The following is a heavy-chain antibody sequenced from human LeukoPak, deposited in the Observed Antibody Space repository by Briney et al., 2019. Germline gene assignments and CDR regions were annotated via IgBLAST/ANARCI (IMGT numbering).Heavy chain of an antibody. Sequence: ASVKVSCKASGYTFTGYYMHWVRQAPGQGLEWMGWINPNSGGTNYAQKFQGRVTMTRDTSISTAYMELSRLRSDDTAVYYCARVKKMVRGVIKSSASSYYFDYWGQGTLVTVSS. J-gene: IGHJ4*02. CDR2: INPNSGGT. CDR1: GYTFTGYY. V-gene: IGHV1-2*02. D-gene: IGHD3-10*01. CDR3: ARVKKMVRGVIKSSASSYYFDY.